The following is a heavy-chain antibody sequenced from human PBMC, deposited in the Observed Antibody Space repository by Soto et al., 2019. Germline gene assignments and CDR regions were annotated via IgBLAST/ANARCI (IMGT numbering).Heavy chain of an antibody. CDR2: TYYRSKWYN. D-gene: IGHD3-9*01. V-gene: IGHV6-1*01. CDR1: GDSVSSNSAA. Sequence: QVQLQQSGPGLVKPSQTLSLTCAISGDSVSSNSAAWNWIRQSPSRGLEWLGRTYYRSKWYNDYAVSVKSRITINPATSKNQFSLQLNSVTPEDTAVYYCARLYYDILTGYYSDYYYYGMDVWGQGTTVTVSS. J-gene: IGHJ6*02. CDR3: ARLYYDILTGYYSDYYYYGMDV.